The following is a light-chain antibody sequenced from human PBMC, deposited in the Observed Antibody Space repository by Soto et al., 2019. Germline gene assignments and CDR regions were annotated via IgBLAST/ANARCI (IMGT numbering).Light chain of an antibody. V-gene: IGLV1-47*01. J-gene: IGLJ2*01. Sequence: QSVLTQAPSASGTPGQRVTISCSGSSSNIGSNYVYWYRQFPGTAPKLLIQRNNQRPSGVPARFSGSKSGTSASLAISGLRSEDEADYYCGGWDDSLSGPVFGGGTKVTVL. CDR1: SSNIGSNY. CDR3: GGWDDSLSGPV. CDR2: RNN.